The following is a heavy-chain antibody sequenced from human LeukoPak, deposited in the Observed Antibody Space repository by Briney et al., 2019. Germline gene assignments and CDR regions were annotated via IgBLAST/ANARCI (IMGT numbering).Heavy chain of an antibody. D-gene: IGHD6-6*01. CDR2: ISGSGGST. CDR1: GFTFSSYA. Sequence: PGGSLRLSCAASGFTFSSYAMSWVRQAPGKGLEWVSAISGSGGSTYYAGSVKGRFTISRDNSKNTLYLPMNSLRAEDTAVYYCAKGGVAARSFDYWGQGTLVTVSS. J-gene: IGHJ4*02. CDR3: AKGGVAARSFDY. V-gene: IGHV3-23*01.